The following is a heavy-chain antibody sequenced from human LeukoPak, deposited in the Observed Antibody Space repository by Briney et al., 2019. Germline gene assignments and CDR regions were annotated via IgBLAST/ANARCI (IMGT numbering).Heavy chain of an antibody. CDR3: ARAAVYCSSSTCRTNFDS. Sequence: GGSLRLSCAASGFTFRNSYMSWVRQAPGKGLEWVAYMNHDGSDQSHVDSVRGRFAISRDNAKNSLYLQMNSLRVEDTAVYYCARAAVYCSSSTCRTNFDSWGQGTLVTVSS. CDR1: GFTFRNSY. CDR2: MNHDGSDQ. J-gene: IGHJ4*02. V-gene: IGHV3-7*01. D-gene: IGHD2-2*01.